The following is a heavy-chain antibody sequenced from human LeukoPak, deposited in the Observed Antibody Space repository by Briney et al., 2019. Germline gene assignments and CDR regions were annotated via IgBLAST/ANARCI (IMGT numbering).Heavy chain of an antibody. V-gene: IGHV1-24*01. CDR1: GYTLTELS. CDR2: FDPEDGET. J-gene: IGHJ6*03. CDR3: ATTTYYDFWRPRGMDV. D-gene: IGHD3-3*01. Sequence: GASVKVSCKVSGYTLTELSMHWVRQAPGKGLEWMGGFDPEDGETIYAQKFQGRVTMTEDTSTDTAYMELSSLRSEDTAVYYCATTTYYDFWRPRGMDVWGKGTTVTVSS.